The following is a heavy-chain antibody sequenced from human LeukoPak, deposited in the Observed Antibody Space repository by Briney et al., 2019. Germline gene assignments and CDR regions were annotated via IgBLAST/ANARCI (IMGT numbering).Heavy chain of an antibody. D-gene: IGHD5/OR15-5a*01. V-gene: IGHV3-48*03. J-gene: IGHJ4*02. CDR1: GFTFSGYE. CDR3: ARDVYDGIYYFDY. CDR2: ISTSGSTI. Sequence: PGGSLRLSCAASGFTFSGYEMNWVRQAPGKGLEWVSCISTSGSTIYYADSVKGRFTISRDNARNTLYLQMNSLRAEDTAVYYCARDVYDGIYYFDYWGQGTLVTVSS.